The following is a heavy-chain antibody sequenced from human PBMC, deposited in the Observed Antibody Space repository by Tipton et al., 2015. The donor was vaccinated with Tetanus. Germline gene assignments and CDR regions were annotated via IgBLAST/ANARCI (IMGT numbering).Heavy chain of an antibody. CDR1: IGSINSGSYH. Sequence: VSIGSINSGSYHWDWIRQPPGKGLEWLGGIHSGGRASYNPSLKSRLTMSLDTSKTQFSLKLSSVTAADTAMYYCVRLVEMTTCFDFWGQGTLVTVSS. D-gene: IGHD5-24*01. V-gene: IGHV4-39*01. CDR3: VRLVEMTTCFDF. J-gene: IGHJ4*02. CDR2: IHSGGRA.